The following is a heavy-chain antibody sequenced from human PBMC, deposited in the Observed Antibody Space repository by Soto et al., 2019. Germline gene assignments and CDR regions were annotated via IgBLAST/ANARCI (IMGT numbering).Heavy chain of an antibody. J-gene: IGHJ3*02. CDR1: GYTFTSYY. Sequence: ASVKVSCKASGYTFTSYYMHWVRQAPGQGLEWMGIINPSGGSTSYAQKFQGRVTMTRDTSTSTVYMELSSLRSEDTAVYYCARAQFRIAATNAFDIWGQGTMVT. V-gene: IGHV1-46*01. D-gene: IGHD2-15*01. CDR2: INPSGGST. CDR3: ARAQFRIAATNAFDI.